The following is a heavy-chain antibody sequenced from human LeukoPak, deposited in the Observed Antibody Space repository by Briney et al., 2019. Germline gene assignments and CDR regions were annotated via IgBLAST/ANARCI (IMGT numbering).Heavy chain of an antibody. Sequence: SETLSLTCTVSGGSISSYYWSWIRQTPGKGLEWIGYIYYSGRTNYNPSLKSRVTISVDTSKNQFSLTLSSVTTADTAVYYCARGQKYRNGYTVTELGSGYFAYWGQGTLVTVSS. CDR2: IYYSGRT. D-gene: IGHD5-18*01. CDR3: ARGQKYRNGYTVTELGSGYFAY. J-gene: IGHJ4*02. CDR1: GGSISSYY. V-gene: IGHV4-59*01.